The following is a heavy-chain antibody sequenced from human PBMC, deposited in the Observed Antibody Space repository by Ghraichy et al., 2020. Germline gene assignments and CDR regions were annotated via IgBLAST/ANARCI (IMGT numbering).Heavy chain of an antibody. CDR2: ISAYSGNT. CDR3: ARIRNYQLQEAFDV. D-gene: IGHD1-7*01. J-gene: IGHJ3*01. V-gene: IGHV1-18*01. Sequence: ASVKVSCKASGYTFSDYGVSWVRQAPGQGLEWMGWISAYSGNTDYAQKLQGRVTMTTDTSTSTGHMELRSLTSDDTAIYYCARIRNYQLQEAFDVWGQGTMVTVSS. CDR1: GYTFSDYG.